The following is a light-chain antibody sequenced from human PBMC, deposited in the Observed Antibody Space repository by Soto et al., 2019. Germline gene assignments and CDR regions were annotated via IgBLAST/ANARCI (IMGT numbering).Light chain of an antibody. CDR1: SSNIGAGYD. Sequence: QSVLTQPPSVSGAPGQRVTISCTGSSSNIGAGYDVHWYQQLPGTAPKLLIYGNSNRPSGVPDRFSGSKSGTSASLAIPGLQAVDEADYYCQSYDGSLSGSVFGGGTKLTVL. CDR2: GNS. CDR3: QSYDGSLSGSV. J-gene: IGLJ3*02. V-gene: IGLV1-40*01.